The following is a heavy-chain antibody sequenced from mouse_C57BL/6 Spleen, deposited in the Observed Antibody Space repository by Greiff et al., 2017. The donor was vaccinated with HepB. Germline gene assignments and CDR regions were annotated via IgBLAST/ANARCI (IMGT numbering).Heavy chain of an antibody. CDR3: ARGLYDYDRGNFDY. V-gene: IGHV1-19*01. J-gene: IGHJ2*01. CDR2: INPYNGGT. Sequence: EVQLQESGPVLVKPGASVKMSCKASGYTFTDYYMNWVKQSHGKSLEWIGVINPYNGGTSYNQKFKGKATLTVDKSSSTAYMELNSLTSEDSAVYYCARGLYDYDRGNFDYWGQGTTLTVSS. D-gene: IGHD2-4*01. CDR1: GYTFTDYY.